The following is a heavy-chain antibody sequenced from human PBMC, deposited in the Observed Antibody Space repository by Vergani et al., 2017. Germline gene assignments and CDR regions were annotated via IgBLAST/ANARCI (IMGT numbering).Heavy chain of an antibody. CDR1: GGTFSSYT. D-gene: IGHD3-10*01. J-gene: IGHJ4*02. V-gene: IGHV1-69*08. Sequence: QVQLVQSGAEVKKPGSSVKVSCKASGGTFSSYTISWVRQAPGQGLEWMGRIIPILGIANYAQKFQGRVTITADKSTSTAYMELSSLRSEDTAVYFCAKDVRDHNLGSGTYSTTFDYWGQGTLVTVSS. CDR2: IIPILGIA. CDR3: AKDVRDHNLGSGTYSTTFDY.